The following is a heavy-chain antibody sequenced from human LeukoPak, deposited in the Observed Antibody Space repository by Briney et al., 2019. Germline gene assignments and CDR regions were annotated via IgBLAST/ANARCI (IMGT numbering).Heavy chain of an antibody. V-gene: IGHV1-69*04. D-gene: IGHD1-14*01. J-gene: IGHJ6*02. CDR2: SIPIFGIA. Sequence: SVTVSCKASGGTFSSYAISWVRQAPGQGLEWVGSSIPIFGIANYEKKFQGRVTTTADKSTSTAYMELSSLRSEDTAVYYCARDSENYDMDVWGQGTTVTVSS. CDR1: GGTFSSYA. CDR3: ARDSENYDMDV.